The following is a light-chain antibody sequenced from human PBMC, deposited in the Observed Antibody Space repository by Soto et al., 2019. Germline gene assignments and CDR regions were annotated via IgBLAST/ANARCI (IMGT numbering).Light chain of an antibody. CDR3: QQSYSNLLS. Sequence: DIQMTQSPSSLSASAGDRVTITCRASQTISSYLNWYQQKPGKAPKLLIYAASSLQSGVPSRFSGSGSGTDFTLTISSLEPEDFATYYCQQSYSNLLSFXGGTKVDIK. CDR1: QTISSY. CDR2: AAS. J-gene: IGKJ4*01. V-gene: IGKV1-39*01.